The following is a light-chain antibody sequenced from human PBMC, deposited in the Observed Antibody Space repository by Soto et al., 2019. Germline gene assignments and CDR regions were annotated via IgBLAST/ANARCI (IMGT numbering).Light chain of an antibody. CDR1: SSDVGGYIS. CDR2: DVT. CDR3: SSYTSSSLLV. J-gene: IGLJ2*01. V-gene: IGLV2-14*01. Sequence: QSALTQPASVSGSPGQSITISCTGTSSDVGGYISVSWYQQHPGKAPKLMIYDVTNRPSGVSDRFSGSKSGNTAALTISILQADDEADYYCSSYTSSSLLVFGGGTKLTVL.